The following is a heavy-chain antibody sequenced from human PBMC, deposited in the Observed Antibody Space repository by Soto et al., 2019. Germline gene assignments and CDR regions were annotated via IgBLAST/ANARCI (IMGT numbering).Heavy chain of an antibody. CDR1: IYTFHGSY. D-gene: IGHD1-1*01. CDR2: ISPYNGTT. V-gene: IGHV1-18*04. Sequence: SVQFAFKDTIYTFHGSYMHWVLQAPVQGLDCMGWISPYNGTTKYAEKFQGEMTMTTDTATSTAYMDLRSLRSDDTAVYYCARDGERDTGLNFYYYLHGMDAWGQGTRVTVS. J-gene: IGHJ6*02. CDR3: ARDGERDTGLNFYYYLHGMDA.